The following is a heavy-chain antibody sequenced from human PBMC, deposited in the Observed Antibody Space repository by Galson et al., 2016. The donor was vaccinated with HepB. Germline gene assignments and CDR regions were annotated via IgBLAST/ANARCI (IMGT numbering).Heavy chain of an antibody. CDR2: IWADGSNQ. V-gene: IGHV3-33*01. J-gene: IGHJ6*02. Sequence: SLRLSCAASGFTFSNYGMHWVRQAPGKGLEWVAVIWADGSNQFYEDSVKGRFTISRDNAKNTLYLEMNRLRVEDTAVYYCAREALIAVTLLDVWGQGTTDSVSS. D-gene: IGHD6-19*01. CDR1: GFTFSNYG. CDR3: AREALIAVTLLDV.